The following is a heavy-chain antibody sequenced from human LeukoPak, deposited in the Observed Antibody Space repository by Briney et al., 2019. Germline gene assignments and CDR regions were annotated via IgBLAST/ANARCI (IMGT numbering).Heavy chain of an antibody. D-gene: IGHD3-22*01. V-gene: IGHV4-39*01. CDR3: ARIVVADFDY. CDR2: IYSSGST. Sequence: SETLSLTCTVSGGSISSSSYYWGWIRHPPGKGLELIGGIYSSGSTYYTPSLKSRVTISVDTSKNQFSLKLSSVTAADTAVYYCARIVVADFDYWGQGTLVTVSS. J-gene: IGHJ4*02. CDR1: GGSISSSSYY.